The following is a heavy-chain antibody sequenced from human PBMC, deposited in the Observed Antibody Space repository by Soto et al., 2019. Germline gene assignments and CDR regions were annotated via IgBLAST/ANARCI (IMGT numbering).Heavy chain of an antibody. V-gene: IGHV1-69*13. J-gene: IGHJ4*02. D-gene: IGHD5-18*01. CDR1: GGTFGSHC. CDR3: ARGAMANFDY. CDR2: LIAMLGTP. Sequence: ASVKVSCKASGGTFGSHCIAWVRQAPGQGLEWMGGLIAMLGTPTYARKVQGRATITADESLTSSYLELRSLRSEDTAVYFCARGAMANFDYWGQGTVVTSPQ.